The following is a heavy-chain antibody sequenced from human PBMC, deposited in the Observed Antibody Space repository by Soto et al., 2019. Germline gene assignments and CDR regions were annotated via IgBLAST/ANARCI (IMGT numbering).Heavy chain of an antibody. CDR2: IGHDGSGK. CDR3: AREERYCNDESCHRPDY. Sequence: GGSLRLSCAASAFSFSNHGMHWVRQAPGKGLEWVAFIGHDGSGKHYADSVRGRFTISRDNSKNTLYLQMNSLRADDTAVYFCAREERYCNDESCHRPDYWGQGTLVTVSS. J-gene: IGHJ4*02. V-gene: IGHV3-30*02. CDR1: AFSFSNHG. D-gene: IGHD2-15*01.